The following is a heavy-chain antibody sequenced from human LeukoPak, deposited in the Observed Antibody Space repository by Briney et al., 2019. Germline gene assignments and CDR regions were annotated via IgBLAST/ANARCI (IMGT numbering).Heavy chain of an antibody. CDR2: IKQDGSEK. CDR3: ARDLSGYSSSWYDY. D-gene: IGHD6-13*01. Sequence: TGGSLRLSCAASGFTFSSYSMNWVRQAPGKGLEWVANIKQDGSEKYYVDSVKGRFTISRDNAKNSLYLQMNSLRAEDTAVYYCARDLSGYSSSWYDYWGQGTLVTVSS. V-gene: IGHV3-7*01. CDR1: GFTFSSYS. J-gene: IGHJ4*02.